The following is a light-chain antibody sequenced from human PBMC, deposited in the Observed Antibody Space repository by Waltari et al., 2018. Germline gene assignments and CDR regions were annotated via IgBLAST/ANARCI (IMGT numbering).Light chain of an antibody. Sequence: QSALTQPASVSGSPGQSITISCTGTSNDVGGYKEGSSYQQHPGKAPKLMIYDVSNRPSGVSTRFSGSKSGNTASLTISGLQAEDEGNYSCSSYTSSTLVVFGGGTNLTVL. CDR3: SSYTSSTLVV. CDR2: DVS. J-gene: IGLJ2*01. CDR1: SNDVGGYKE. V-gene: IGLV2-14*03.